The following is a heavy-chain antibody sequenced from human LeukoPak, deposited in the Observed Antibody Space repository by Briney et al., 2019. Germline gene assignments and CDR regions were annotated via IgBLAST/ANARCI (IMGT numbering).Heavy chain of an antibody. CDR3: ARTQTLYGSGNYYPLDAFDI. CDR1: GFTFSSYG. V-gene: IGHV3-30*03. Sequence: PGGSLRLSCAASGFTFSSYGMHWVRQAPGKGLEWVAVISYDGSNKHYADSVKGRFTISRDNSKNTLYLQMNSLRAEDTAVYYCARTQTLYGSGNYYPLDAFDIWGRGTMVTVSS. J-gene: IGHJ3*02. D-gene: IGHD3-10*01. CDR2: ISYDGSNK.